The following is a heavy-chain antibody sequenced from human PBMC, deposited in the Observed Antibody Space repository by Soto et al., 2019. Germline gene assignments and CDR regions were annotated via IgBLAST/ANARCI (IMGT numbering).Heavy chain of an antibody. CDR1: GYTFTSYG. Sequence: ASVKVSCTASGYTFTSYGISWVRQAPGQGLEWMGWISAYNGNTNYAQKFQGRVTITADESTSTAYMELSSLRSEDTAVYYCARIQNSVPDYWGQGTLVTVSS. D-gene: IGHD5-18*01. V-gene: IGHV1-18*01. CDR2: ISAYNGNT. CDR3: ARIQNSVPDY. J-gene: IGHJ4*02.